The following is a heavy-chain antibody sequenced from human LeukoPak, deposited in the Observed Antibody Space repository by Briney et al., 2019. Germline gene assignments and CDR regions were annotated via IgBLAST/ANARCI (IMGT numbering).Heavy chain of an antibody. V-gene: IGHV3-30*18. CDR2: ISNDGSNK. D-gene: IGHD3-10*01. J-gene: IGHJ4*02. CDR3: AKEMGSRSSLFYFDY. CDR1: GFTFSSYG. Sequence: RSGGSLRLSCAASGFTFSSYGMHWVRQAPGKGLEWVAAISNDGSNKYYAESVNGRFTISRDNSKNTLYLLVNTLRGDDTAVYYCAKEMGSRSSLFYFDYWGQGTLLTVSS.